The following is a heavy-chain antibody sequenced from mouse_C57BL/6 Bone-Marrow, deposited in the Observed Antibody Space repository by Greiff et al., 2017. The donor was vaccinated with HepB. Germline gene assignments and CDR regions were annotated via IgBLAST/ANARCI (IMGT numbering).Heavy chain of an antibody. V-gene: IGHV1-50*01. J-gene: IGHJ4*01. CDR1: GYTFTSYW. D-gene: IGHD1-1*01. CDR2: IDPSDSYT. Sequence: QVQLQQPGAELVKPGASVKLSCKASGYTFTSYWMQWVRQRPGQGLECIGEIDPSDSYTNYNQKFKGKANLTVDTASSTAYMQLSSLTSEDSAGYYGAREGDYVGAMDYWGQGTSVTVSS. CDR3: AREGDYVGAMDY.